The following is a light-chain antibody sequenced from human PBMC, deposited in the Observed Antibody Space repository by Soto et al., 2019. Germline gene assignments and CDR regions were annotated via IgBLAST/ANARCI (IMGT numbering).Light chain of an antibody. CDR1: QSISSY. V-gene: IGKV1-39*01. CDR3: QQSYSTLLYT. CDR2: AAS. Sequence: DIQMTQSPSSLSASVGDRVTITCRASQSISSYLNWYQQKPGKAPKLLIYAASSLQSRVPSRFSGRGSGTDFTLTISSLQPEDFATYYCQQSYSTLLYTFGQGTKLEIK. J-gene: IGKJ2*01.